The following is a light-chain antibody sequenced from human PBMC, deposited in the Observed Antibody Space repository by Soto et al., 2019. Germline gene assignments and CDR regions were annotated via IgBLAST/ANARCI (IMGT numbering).Light chain of an antibody. CDR1: QSVSST. Sequence: EIVMTQSPETLSVSPGERATLFCRASQSVSSTVAWYQQRPGQAPRLLIYGASTRATGIPARFSGSGSGTEFTLTISSLQSEDFAVYYCQQYNDWLTFGGGTKVEIK. CDR3: QQYNDWLT. J-gene: IGKJ4*01. CDR2: GAS. V-gene: IGKV3-15*01.